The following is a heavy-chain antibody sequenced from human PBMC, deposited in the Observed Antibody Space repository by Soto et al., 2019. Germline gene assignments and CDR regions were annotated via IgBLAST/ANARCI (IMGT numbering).Heavy chain of an antibody. CDR2: VKPSGGHT. CDR1: GDTFTNYY. V-gene: IGHV1-46*01. J-gene: IGHJ4*02. D-gene: IGHD2-21*02. CDR3: ARGGHVVVVTAAFDY. Sequence: QVQLMQSGAEVKKPGASVKVSCKASGDTFTNYYIHWGRQAPGQGLEWMGTVKPSGGHTTYSQNFLGRVTMTRDTSTSTLYMELTSLTADDTAVYYCARGGHVVVVTAAFDYWGQGTLVTVSS.